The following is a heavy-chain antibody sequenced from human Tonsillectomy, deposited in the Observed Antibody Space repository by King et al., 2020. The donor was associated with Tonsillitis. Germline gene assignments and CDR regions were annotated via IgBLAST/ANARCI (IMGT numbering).Heavy chain of an antibody. CDR2: INTLSGGI. D-gene: IGHD6-19*01. V-gene: IGHV1-2*02. CDR1: GDTFIGQY. Sequence: QLVQSGAEVKKPGASVKVSCKSSGDTFIGQYMHWGRQAPGQGLEWMGWINTLSGGINYAQKFQGRVTMTRDTSISTAYMDLRSLRSDDTAVYYCARVVPVAGTRWDYFDYWGQGTLVTVSS. CDR3: ARVVPVAGTRWDYFDY. J-gene: IGHJ4*02.